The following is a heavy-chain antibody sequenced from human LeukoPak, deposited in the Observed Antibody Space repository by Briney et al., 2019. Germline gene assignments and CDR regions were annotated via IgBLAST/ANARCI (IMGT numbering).Heavy chain of an antibody. D-gene: IGHD4-23*01. V-gene: IGHV3-30*12. J-gene: IGHJ4*02. CDR2: LSFDGNSK. CDR1: GFTFSSYG. CDR3: AGGNPDY. Sequence: PGGSLRLSCAASGFTFSSYGMHWVRQAPGKGLEWVAVLSFDGNSKFYTDSVKGRFTISRDTSKNMLFLNMNNLTVEDTAVYYCAGGNPDYWGQGTLVSVSS.